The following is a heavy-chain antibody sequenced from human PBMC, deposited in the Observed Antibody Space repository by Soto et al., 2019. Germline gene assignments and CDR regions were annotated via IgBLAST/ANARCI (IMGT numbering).Heavy chain of an antibody. CDR1: GFTFSSYA. CDR3: AKWGPGGLRLGEVSLPPTYFDY. D-gene: IGHD3-16*02. J-gene: IGHJ4*02. V-gene: IGHV3-23*01. Sequence: EVQLLESGGGLVQPGGSLRLSCAASGFTFSSYAMSWVRQAPGKGLEWVSAISGRGGSTYYADSVKGRFTISRDNSKNTLYLQMNSVRAEDTAVYYCAKWGPGGLRLGEVSLPPTYFDYWGQGSLVTVSA. CDR2: ISGRGGST.